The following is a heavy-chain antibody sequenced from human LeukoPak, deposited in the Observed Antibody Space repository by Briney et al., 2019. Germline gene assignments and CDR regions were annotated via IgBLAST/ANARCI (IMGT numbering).Heavy chain of an antibody. J-gene: IGHJ3*02. Sequence: SETLSLTCTVSGGSISSGDYYWSWIRQPPGKGLEWIGEINHSGSTNYNPSLKSRVTISVDTSKNQFSLKLSSVTAADTAVYYCARCRVTMIVSVSRPALARAFDIWGQGTMVTVSS. CDR1: GGSISSGDYY. V-gene: IGHV4-39*07. D-gene: IGHD3-22*01. CDR3: ARCRVTMIVSVSRPALARAFDI. CDR2: INHSGST.